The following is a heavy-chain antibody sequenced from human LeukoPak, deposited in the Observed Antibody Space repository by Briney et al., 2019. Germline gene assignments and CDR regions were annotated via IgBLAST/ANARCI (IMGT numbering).Heavy chain of an antibody. CDR2: IYNSETT. CDR1: GDSISSYY. Sequence: SETLSLTCTVSGDSISSYYWSWIRQPPGKGLEWIGYIYNSETTNYNPSLESRVTISEDTSKNQFSLMLTSVTAADTAVYYCARVVYSHYWPEGMDVWGQGTTVTVSS. CDR3: ARVVYSHYWPEGMDV. J-gene: IGHJ6*02. D-gene: IGHD4-11*01. V-gene: IGHV4-59*01.